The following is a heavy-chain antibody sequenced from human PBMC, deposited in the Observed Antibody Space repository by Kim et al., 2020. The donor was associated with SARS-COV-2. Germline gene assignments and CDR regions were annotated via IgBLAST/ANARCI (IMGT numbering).Heavy chain of an antibody. D-gene: IGHD6-19*01. V-gene: IGHV1-24*01. Sequence: ASVKVSCKVSGYTLTELSMHWVRQAPGKGLEWMGGFDPEDGETIYAQKFQGRVTMTEDTSTDTAYMELSSLRSEDTAVYYCATDLTGYSSGWYVFLGILHGMDVWGQGTTVTVSS. CDR2: FDPEDGET. J-gene: IGHJ6*02. CDR1: GYTLTELS. CDR3: ATDLTGYSSGWYVFLGILHGMDV.